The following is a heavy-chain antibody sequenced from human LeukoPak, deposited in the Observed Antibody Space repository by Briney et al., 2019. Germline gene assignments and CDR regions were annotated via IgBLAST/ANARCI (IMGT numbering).Heavy chain of an antibody. CDR3: VSTGSVLDY. CDR1: GFTFSNYW. J-gene: IGHJ4*02. Sequence: GGSLRLSCAAPGFTFSNYWMTWVRQAPGKGLEWVANINQDGSDKYYAASVKGRFTISRDNAQNSLYLQMNSLRAEDTAVYYCVSTGSVLDYWGQGTLVTVSS. V-gene: IGHV3-7*01. CDR2: INQDGSDK. D-gene: IGHD3-10*01.